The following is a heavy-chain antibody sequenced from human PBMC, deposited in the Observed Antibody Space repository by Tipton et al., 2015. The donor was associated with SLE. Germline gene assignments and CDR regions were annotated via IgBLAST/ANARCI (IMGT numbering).Heavy chain of an antibody. V-gene: IGHV4-61*09. CDR1: SGSINSGRFY. Sequence: TLSLTCKVSSGSINSGRFYLSWIRQPAGKGLEWIGHIYTSGSTNYNPSLKSRVTISVETSKNQFSLNLSSVTAADTAVYYCARGVHILTGYSSWDAFDIWGQGTMVSVSS. J-gene: IGHJ3*02. CDR3: ARGVHILTGYSSWDAFDI. CDR2: IYTSGST. D-gene: IGHD3-9*01.